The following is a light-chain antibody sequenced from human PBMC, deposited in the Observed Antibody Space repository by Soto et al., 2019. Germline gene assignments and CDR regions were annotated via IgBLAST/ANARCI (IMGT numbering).Light chain of an antibody. CDR2: DTH. V-gene: IGLV7-46*01. CDR1: TGAVTSAHW. CDR3: LLIYTGVGEV. Sequence: QTVVTQEPSLTVSPGGTVTLTCGSSTGAVTSAHWPHWFQQKPGQAPRTLIYDTHNKHSWTPARFSGSLLGGKAALTLSGAQTEDEADYYCLLIYTGVGEVFGPGTKLTVL. J-gene: IGLJ1*01.